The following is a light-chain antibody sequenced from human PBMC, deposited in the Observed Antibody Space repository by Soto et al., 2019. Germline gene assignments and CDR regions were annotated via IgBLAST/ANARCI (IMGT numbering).Light chain of an antibody. V-gene: IGLV1-44*01. J-gene: IGLJ1*01. CDR1: SSNIGTNY. Sequence: QAVVTQPPSASGTPGQRVTISCSGSSSNIGTNYVYWYQQLPGTAPKLLIYGNNQRPSGVPDRFSGSKSGTSASLAISGLQSEDEADYYCAAWDDSLNGTYVFGTGTKLT. CDR2: GNN. CDR3: AAWDDSLNGTYV.